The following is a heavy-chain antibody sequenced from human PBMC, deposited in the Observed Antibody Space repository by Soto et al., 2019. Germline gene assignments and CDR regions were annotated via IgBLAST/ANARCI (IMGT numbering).Heavy chain of an antibody. CDR3: AREEGWTGYYTGTYYNGMDV. V-gene: IGHV3-7*03. CDR2: IKEDGSEK. CDR1: GFTFTRYW. Sequence: EVQLVESGGGLVQPGGSLRLSCAASGFTFTRYWMNWVRQAPGKGLEWLANIKEDGSEKFYVDSVKGRFTISRDNAQNSVYLQMNSLRAEDTAVYYCAREEGWTGYYTGTYYNGMDVWGQGTTVTVSS. D-gene: IGHD3-9*01. J-gene: IGHJ6*02.